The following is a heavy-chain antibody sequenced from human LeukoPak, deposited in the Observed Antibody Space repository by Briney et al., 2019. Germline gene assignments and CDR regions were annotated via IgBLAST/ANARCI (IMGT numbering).Heavy chain of an antibody. J-gene: IGHJ4*02. CDR1: GGSISSGGYY. Sequence: SQTLSLTCTVSGGSISSGGYYWSWIRQHPGKGLEWIGYIYYSGSTYYNPSLKSRVTISVDTSKNQFSLKLSSVTAADTAVYYCVIGEKGRLGELSFPAVWGQGTLVTVSS. CDR3: VIGEKGRLGELSFPAV. V-gene: IGHV4-31*03. CDR2: IYYSGST. D-gene: IGHD3-16*01.